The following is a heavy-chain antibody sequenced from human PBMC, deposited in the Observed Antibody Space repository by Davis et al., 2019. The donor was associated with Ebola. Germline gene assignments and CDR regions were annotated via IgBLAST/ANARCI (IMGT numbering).Heavy chain of an antibody. D-gene: IGHD4-17*01. CDR3: ARDSDYGYYHGMDV. Sequence: PGGSLRLSCAASGFTFTNVWMNWVRQAPGKGLEWVATIWYDESNSYYADSVKGRFTISRDDSKNTLYLQMNSLRAEDTAVYYCARDSDYGYYHGMDVWGQGTTVTVSS. V-gene: IGHV3-33*08. J-gene: IGHJ6*02. CDR2: IWYDESNS. CDR1: GFTFTNVW.